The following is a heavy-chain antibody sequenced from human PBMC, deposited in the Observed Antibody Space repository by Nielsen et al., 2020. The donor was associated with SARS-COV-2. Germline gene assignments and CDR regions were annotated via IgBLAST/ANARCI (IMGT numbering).Heavy chain of an antibody. J-gene: IGHJ5*02. CDR3: ARDLLSSSPYNWFDP. V-gene: IGHV1-2*06. CDR2: INPNSGGT. Sequence: ASVKVSCKASGYTFTGYYMHWVRQAPGQGLEWMGRINPNSGGTNYAQKFQGRVTMTRDTSISTAYMELSRLRSDDTAVYYCARDLLSSSPYNWFDPWGQGTLVTVSS. CDR1: GYTFTGYY. D-gene: IGHD6-6*01.